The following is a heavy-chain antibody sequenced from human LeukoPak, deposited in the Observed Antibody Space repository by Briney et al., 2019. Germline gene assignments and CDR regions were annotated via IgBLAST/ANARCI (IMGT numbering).Heavy chain of an antibody. CDR3: AKRGHDYGDHSLDY. D-gene: IGHD4-17*01. J-gene: IGHJ4*02. CDR1: GCTFSSYA. Sequence: GGSLRLSCAASGCTFSSYAMNWVRQAPGKGLEWVSPISDSGGSTYYADSVRGRSTISRDNSKNTLYLQMNSLRAEDTAVYYCAKRGHDYGDHSLDYWGQGTLVTVSS. V-gene: IGHV3-23*01. CDR2: ISDSGGST.